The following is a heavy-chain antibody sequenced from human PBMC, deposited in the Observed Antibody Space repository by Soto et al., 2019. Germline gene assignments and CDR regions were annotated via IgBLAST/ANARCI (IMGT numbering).Heavy chain of an antibody. J-gene: IGHJ6*02. V-gene: IGHV1-18*04. D-gene: IGHD2-8*02. Sequence: ASVTETCRTSGWIFTSYGISCVGQPPGQEVEGMGWISASNGNQNKAHKLQGRVTITSDTSRSTAYIERSSLRSDDTAVYYCACTGGINYNYYGIDGWGQGTTVTVSS. CDR1: GWIFTSYG. CDR3: ACTGGINYNYYGIDG. CDR2: ISASNGNQ.